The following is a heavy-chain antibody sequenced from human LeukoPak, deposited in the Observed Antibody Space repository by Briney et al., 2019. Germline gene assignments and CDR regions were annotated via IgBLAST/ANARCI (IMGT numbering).Heavy chain of an antibody. CDR3: ARDCSGGGCFYYFDY. D-gene: IGHD2-15*01. CDR2: IRSNANGATT. J-gene: IGHJ4*02. Sequence: GGSLRLSCTTSGFTLGDHYMSWVRQAPGKGLEWVAVIRSNANGATTEYAASVRGRFTISRDDSKSIAYLQMDGLKTDDTAVYYCARDCSGGGCFYYFDYWGQGTLVTVSS. V-gene: IGHV3-49*04. CDR1: GFTLGDHY.